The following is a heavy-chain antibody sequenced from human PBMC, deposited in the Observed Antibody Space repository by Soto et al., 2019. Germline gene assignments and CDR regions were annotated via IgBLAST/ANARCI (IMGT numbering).Heavy chain of an antibody. V-gene: IGHV4-59*08. CDR1: GGSISSYY. D-gene: IGHD6-13*01. Sequence: QVQLQESGPGLVKPSETLSLTCTVSGGSISSYYWSWIRQPPGKGLEWIGYIYYSGSTNYNPSLKSRVTISVDTSKNQFSLKLSSVTAADTAVYYCARAGPTAAGDFDYWGQGTLVTVSS. CDR2: IYYSGST. CDR3: ARAGPTAAGDFDY. J-gene: IGHJ4*02.